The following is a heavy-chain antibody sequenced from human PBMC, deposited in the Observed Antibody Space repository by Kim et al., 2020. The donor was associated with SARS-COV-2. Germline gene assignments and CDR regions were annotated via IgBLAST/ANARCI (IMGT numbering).Heavy chain of an antibody. CDR1: GFTFSSYG. V-gene: IGHV3-30*18. D-gene: IGHD2-21*02. Sequence: GGSLRLSCAASGFTFSSYGMHWVRQAPGKGLEWVAVISYDGSNKYYADSVKGRFTISRDNSKNTLYLQMNSLRAEDTAVYYCAKDQSNFYCGGDCYSPGGMDVWGQGTTVTVSS. J-gene: IGHJ6*02. CDR3: AKDQSNFYCGGDCYSPGGMDV. CDR2: ISYDGSNK.